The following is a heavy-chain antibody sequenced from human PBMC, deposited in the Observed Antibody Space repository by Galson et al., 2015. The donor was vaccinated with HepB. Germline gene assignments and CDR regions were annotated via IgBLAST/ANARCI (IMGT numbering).Heavy chain of an antibody. Sequence: SLRLSCAASGFTFSSYSMNWVRQAPGKGLEWVSYISSSSSTIYYADSVKGRFTISRDNAKNSLYLQMNSLRDEDTAVYYCARDSITIFGVVTEFDYWGQGTLVTVSS. J-gene: IGHJ4*02. D-gene: IGHD3-3*01. CDR3: ARDSITIFGVVTEFDY. CDR1: GFTFSSYS. V-gene: IGHV3-48*02. CDR2: ISSSSSTI.